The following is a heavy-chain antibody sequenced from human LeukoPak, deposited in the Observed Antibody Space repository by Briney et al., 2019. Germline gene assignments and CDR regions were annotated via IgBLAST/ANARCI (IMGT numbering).Heavy chain of an antibody. D-gene: IGHD6-13*01. CDR3: ARVSGRSRTAFDY. V-gene: IGHV4-31*03. Sequence: SQTLSLTCTVSGVSISSGGYYWSWIRQHPGKGLEWIGYIYYSGSTYYNPSLKSRVTISVDTSKNQFSLKLSSVTAADTAVYYCARVSGRSRTAFDYWGQGTLVTVSS. CDR1: GVSISSGGYY. J-gene: IGHJ4*02. CDR2: IYYSGST.